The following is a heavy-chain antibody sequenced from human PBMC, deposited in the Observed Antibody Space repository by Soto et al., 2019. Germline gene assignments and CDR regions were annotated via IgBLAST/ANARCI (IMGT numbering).Heavy chain of an antibody. J-gene: IGHJ4*02. CDR2: ISYDGSNK. CDR3: AKDQGYFDY. CDR1: GFTFSSYG. V-gene: IGHV3-30*18. Sequence: QVQLVESRGGVVQPGRSLRLSCAASGFTFSSYGMHWVRQAPGKGLEWVAVISYDGSNKYYADSVKGRFTISRDNSKNTLYLQMNSLRAEDTAVYYCAKDQGYFDYWGQGTLVTVSS.